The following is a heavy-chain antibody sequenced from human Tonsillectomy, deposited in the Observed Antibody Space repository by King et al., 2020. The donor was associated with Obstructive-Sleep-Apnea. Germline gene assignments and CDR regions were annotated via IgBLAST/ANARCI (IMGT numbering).Heavy chain of an antibody. D-gene: IGHD3-10*01. J-gene: IGHJ4*02. Sequence: GQLVQSGGGLVKPGGSLRLSCAASGFTFSSYSMNWVRQAPGKGLEWVSSISISSSYIYYADSVKGRFTISRDNAKNSLYLQMNSLRAEDTAVYYCARDVLLWFGELSYWGQGTLVTVSS. V-gene: IGHV3-21*01. CDR2: ISISSSYI. CDR3: ARDVLLWFGELSY. CDR1: GFTFSSYS.